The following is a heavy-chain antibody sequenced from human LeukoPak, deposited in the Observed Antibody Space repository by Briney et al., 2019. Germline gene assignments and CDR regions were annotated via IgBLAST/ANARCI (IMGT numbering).Heavy chain of an antibody. J-gene: IGHJ4*02. CDR3: VRASPGYGAYYHD. CDR2: IKEDGSTK. Sequence: GGSLRLLCAASGFTLSSYWMSWVREAPGKGLECVTYIKEDGSTKYYVDSVKGRFTISRDNPKNSLYLQMNSLSAEDTAVYYCVRASPGYGAYYHDWGQGTLVTVSS. D-gene: IGHD5-12*01. CDR1: GFTLSSYW. V-gene: IGHV3-7*02.